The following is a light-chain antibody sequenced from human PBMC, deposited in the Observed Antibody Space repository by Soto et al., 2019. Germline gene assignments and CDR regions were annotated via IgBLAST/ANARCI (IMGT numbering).Light chain of an antibody. J-gene: IGLJ2*01. CDR3: QSYDSSLSGGVV. CDR1: RSNIGAGYD. CDR2: DNT. Sequence: QSVLTQPPSVSGAPGQRVTISCTGSRSNIGAGYDVHWYQQLPGTAPKLLIYDNTNRPSGVPDRFSGSRSGTSASLAITGLQAEDEADYYCQSYDSSLSGGVVFGGGTKLTVL. V-gene: IGLV1-40*01.